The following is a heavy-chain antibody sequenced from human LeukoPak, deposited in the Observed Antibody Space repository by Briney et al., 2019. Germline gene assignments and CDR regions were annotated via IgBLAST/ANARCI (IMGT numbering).Heavy chain of an antibody. CDR2: ISSSGSGGST. V-gene: IGHV3-23*01. D-gene: IGHD7-27*01. CDR1: GFTFSSYA. Sequence: PGGSLRLSCAASGFTFSSYAMSWVRQAPGKGLEWVSGISSSGSGGSTYYADSVKGRFTISRDNSKNTLYLQMNSLRAEDTAVYYCAKDGEYWGQGTLVTVSS. J-gene: IGHJ4*02. CDR3: AKDGEY.